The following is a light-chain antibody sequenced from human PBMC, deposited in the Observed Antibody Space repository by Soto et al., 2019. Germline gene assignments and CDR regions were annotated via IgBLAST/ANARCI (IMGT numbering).Light chain of an antibody. CDR2: GVT. V-gene: IGLV2-14*01. J-gene: IGLJ1*01. Sequence: QSALTQPASVSGSPGQSITISCTGTSSDVGGYDSVCWYQQHPGKAHKVMIYGVTNRPSGVSDRFSGSKSGNTASLTISGLQAEDEADYYCSSFTSSITYVFGTGTKVTVL. CDR3: SSFTSSITYV. CDR1: SSDVGGYDS.